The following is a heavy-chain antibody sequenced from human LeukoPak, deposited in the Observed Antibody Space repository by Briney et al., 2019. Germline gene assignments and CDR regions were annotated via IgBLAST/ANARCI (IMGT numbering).Heavy chain of an antibody. CDR2: INPSGGST. J-gene: IGHJ5*02. D-gene: IGHD2-2*01. V-gene: IGHV1-46*01. Sequence: ASVKVSRKASGYTFTSYYMHWVRQAPGQGLEWMGIINPSGGSTSYARKFQGRVTMTRDTSTSTVYMELSSLRSEDTAVYYCARDRCSSTSCYPNDPWGQGTLVTVSS. CDR3: ARDRCSSTSCYPNDP. CDR1: GYTFTSYY.